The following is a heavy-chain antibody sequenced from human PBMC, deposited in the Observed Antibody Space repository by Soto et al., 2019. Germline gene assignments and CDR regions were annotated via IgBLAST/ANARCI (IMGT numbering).Heavy chain of an antibody. CDR1: KFTFSSYA. V-gene: IGHV3-23*01. D-gene: IGHD2-15*01. CDR2: ISGSGGST. J-gene: IGHJ3*02. CDR3: AKEHCSGRSCYPPFRAFDI. Sequence: GGCLSVSCAASKFTFSSYAMSWARQDPGRGLEWVSAISGSGGSTYYADSLKGRFTISRDNSKNTLYLQMNSLRAQDTAVYYCAKEHCSGRSCYPPFRAFDIWGQGTMVTVSS.